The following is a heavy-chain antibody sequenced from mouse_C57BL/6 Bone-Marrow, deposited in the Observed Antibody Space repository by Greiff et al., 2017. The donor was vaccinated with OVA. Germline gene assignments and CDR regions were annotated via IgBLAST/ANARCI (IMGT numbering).Heavy chain of an antibody. D-gene: IGHD4-1*01. CDR2: IYPRSGNT. Sequence: VKVVESGAELARPGASVKLSCKASGYTFTSSGISWVKQRTGQGLEWIGEIYPRSGNTYYNEKFKGKATLTADKSSSTAYMELRSLTSEDSAVYFCARLGFYFDYWGQDTTLTVSS. CDR3: ARLGFYFDY. CDR1: GYTFTSSG. J-gene: IGHJ2*01. V-gene: IGHV1-81*01.